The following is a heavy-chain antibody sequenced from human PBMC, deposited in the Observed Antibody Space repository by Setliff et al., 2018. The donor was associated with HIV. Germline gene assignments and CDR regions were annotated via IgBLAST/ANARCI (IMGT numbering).Heavy chain of an antibody. CDR1: GGSISNSH. V-gene: IGHV4-34*01. D-gene: IGHD4-17*01. J-gene: IGHJ4*02. Sequence: LSLTCTVSGGSISNSHWSWIRQPPGEGLEWIGELSPSGTTRSNPSLQSRVTISLDTSNNQFSLKLTSVTAADTAMYYCASFFVTTVTNQDYWGQGTPVTVSS. CDR3: ASFFVTTVTNQDY. CDR2: LSPSGTT.